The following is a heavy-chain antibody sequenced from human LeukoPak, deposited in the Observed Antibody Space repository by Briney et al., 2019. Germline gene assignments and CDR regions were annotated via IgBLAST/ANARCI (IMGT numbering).Heavy chain of an antibody. CDR1: GDSISSSGNF. J-gene: IGHJ4*02. Sequence: SETLSLTCTVSGDSISSSGNFWGWVRQPPGRGLEWIASTYYSRNTYYNPSLKGRVTISVDTSKNQSSLKLSSVTAADTAVYYCARHEEEDGYNAKTFDYWGQGTLVTVSS. V-gene: IGHV4-39*01. CDR3: ARHEEEDGYNAKTFDY. CDR2: TYYSRNT. D-gene: IGHD5-24*01.